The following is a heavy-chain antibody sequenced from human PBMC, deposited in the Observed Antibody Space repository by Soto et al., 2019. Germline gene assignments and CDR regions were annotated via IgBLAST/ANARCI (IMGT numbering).Heavy chain of an antibody. CDR2: IYYSGNS. Sequence: QVQLQESGPGLVKPSQTLSLTCTVSGGSISSVHSSWSWIRQPPGKGLEWIGSIYYSGNSYYNPSINNRLTISVDTSKNQFSLQLSSVTAADTAVYYCVRGGQGSPFDYWGQGTLVTVSS. CDR3: VRGGQGSPFDY. CDR1: GGSISSVHSS. V-gene: IGHV4-30-4*01. J-gene: IGHJ4*02.